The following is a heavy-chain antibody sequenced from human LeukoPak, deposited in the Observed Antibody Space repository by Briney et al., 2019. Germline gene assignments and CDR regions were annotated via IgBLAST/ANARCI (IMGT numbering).Heavy chain of an antibody. J-gene: IGHJ5*02. CDR1: GGSFGTSY. D-gene: IGHD1-26*01. CDR3: ARESRSQRYNWFDP. Sequence: KPSETLSLTCAVSGGSFGTSYWTWIRQPPGKGLEWIGYVYDSASTNYNPSLKSRVTISEDTSKNQFSLKLTSVTAADTAVYYCARESRSQRYNWFDPWGQGTLVTVSS. V-gene: IGHV4-59*01. CDR2: VYDSAST.